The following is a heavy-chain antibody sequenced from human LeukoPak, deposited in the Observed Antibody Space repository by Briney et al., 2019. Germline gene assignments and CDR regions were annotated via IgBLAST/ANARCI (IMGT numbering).Heavy chain of an antibody. V-gene: IGHV4-59*01. Sequence: SETLSLTCTVSGGSISSYYWSWIRQPPGKGLEWIGYIYYSGSTNYNPSLKSRVTISVDTSKNQFSLKLSSVTAADTAVYYCASHDGIAPASWGQGTLVTVSS. CDR1: GGSISSYY. CDR3: ASHDGIAPAS. J-gene: IGHJ5*02. D-gene: IGHD6-25*01. CDR2: IYYSGST.